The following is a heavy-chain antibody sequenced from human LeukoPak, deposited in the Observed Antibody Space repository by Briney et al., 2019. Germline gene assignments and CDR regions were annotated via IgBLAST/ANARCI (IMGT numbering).Heavy chain of an antibody. V-gene: IGHV4-59*08. CDR3: ARLGGATSPFGY. CDR1: GGSISSYY. Sequence: SETLSLTCTVSGGSISSYYWSWIRQPPGKGLEWIGYIYYTGNTNYNPSLKSRVTISVDTSKNQFSLNLSSVTAADTAIYHCARLGGATSPFGYWVQGTLVTVSS. J-gene: IGHJ4*02. CDR2: IYYTGNT. D-gene: IGHD1-26*01.